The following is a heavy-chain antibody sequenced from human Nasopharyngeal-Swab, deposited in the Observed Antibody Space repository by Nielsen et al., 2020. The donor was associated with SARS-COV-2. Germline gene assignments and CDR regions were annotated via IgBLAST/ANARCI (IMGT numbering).Heavy chain of an antibody. CDR3: AKVGCRSITGTSPLEY. V-gene: IGHV3-23*01. Sequence: GGSLRLSCAASGFTFSSYAMSWVRQAPGKGLEWVSAISGSGGSTYYADSVKGRFTISRDNSKNTLYLQMNSLRAEDTAVYYCAKVGCRSITGTSPLEYWGQGTLVTVSS. J-gene: IGHJ4*02. CDR1: GFTFSSYA. D-gene: IGHD1-20*01. CDR2: ISGSGGST.